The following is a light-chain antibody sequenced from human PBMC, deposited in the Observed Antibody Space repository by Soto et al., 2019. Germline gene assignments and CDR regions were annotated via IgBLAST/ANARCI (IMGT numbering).Light chain of an antibody. CDR1: SSDVGGYNH. V-gene: IGLV2-14*03. Sequence: QSVLTQPASVSGSPGQSITISCTGTSSDVGGYNHVSWYQQHPGKAPKLMIYDVSNRPSGVSNRFSGSKSGNTASLTISGLQAEDEADYYCSSYTITYTLAGSVFGTGTKLTVL. CDR2: DVS. CDR3: SSYTITYTLAGSV. J-gene: IGLJ1*01.